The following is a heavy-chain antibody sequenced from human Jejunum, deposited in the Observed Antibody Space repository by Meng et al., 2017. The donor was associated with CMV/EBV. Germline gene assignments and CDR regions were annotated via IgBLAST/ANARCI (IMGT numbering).Heavy chain of an antibody. CDR3: ATSPRSHDYDS. J-gene: IGHJ5*01. CDR2: ITTSGST. V-gene: IGHV3-53*01. CDR1: GFTVSSRY. D-gene: IGHD5-12*01. Sequence: EVQRVRSGGGLIQPGGSLRLSCAASGFTVSSRYMTWVRQAPGKGLDWVSVITTSGSTYYADSVKGRFTISRDNSWNTLFLQMNSLRAEDTAVYYCATSPRSHDYDSWGQGTLVTVSS.